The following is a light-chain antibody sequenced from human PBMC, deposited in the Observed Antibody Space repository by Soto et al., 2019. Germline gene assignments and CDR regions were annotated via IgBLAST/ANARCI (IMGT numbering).Light chain of an antibody. V-gene: IGKV4-1*01. Sequence: VMTQSPDSLAVSLGERATINCKSSQSVLYSSNNKNYLAWYQQKPGQPPKLLIYWASTRESGVPDRFSGSGSGTDFTLTISSLQAADVAVYFCQQYSVTPLTFGPGTKVDIK. CDR1: QSVLYSSNNKNY. J-gene: IGKJ3*01. CDR3: QQYSVTPLT. CDR2: WAS.